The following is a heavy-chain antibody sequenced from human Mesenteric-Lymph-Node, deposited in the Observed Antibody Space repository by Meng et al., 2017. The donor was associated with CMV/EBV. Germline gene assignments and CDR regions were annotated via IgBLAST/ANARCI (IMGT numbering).Heavy chain of an antibody. Sequence: CPVSGGSIITTTWWNWLRQPPGKGLEWIGEIYDTGSTNYNPSLKSRVTISVDKSKNQFSLALSSVTAADTAMYYCARDRGGAGYFDYWGQGALVTVSS. CDR2: IYDTGST. V-gene: IGHV4-4*02. J-gene: IGHJ4*02. CDR3: ARDRGGAGYFDY. CDR1: GGSIITTTW. D-gene: IGHD1-26*01.